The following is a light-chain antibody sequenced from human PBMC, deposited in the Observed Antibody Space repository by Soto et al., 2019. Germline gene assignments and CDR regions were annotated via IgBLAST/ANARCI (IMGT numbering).Light chain of an antibody. CDR1: SSNIGRDP. Sequence: SFLTQPPSASGSPGQRVTISCSGSSSNIGRDPVNWYQELPGTAPKLLIYDNNQRPSGVPDRFSGSKSGTSASLAISGLQSEDEADYFCAGWDGSLRGFVFGTGTKVTVL. CDR3: AGWDGSLRGFV. CDR2: DNN. V-gene: IGLV1-44*01. J-gene: IGLJ1*01.